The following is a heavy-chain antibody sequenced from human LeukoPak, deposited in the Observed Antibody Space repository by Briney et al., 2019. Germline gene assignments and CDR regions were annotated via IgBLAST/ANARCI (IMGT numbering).Heavy chain of an antibody. Sequence: GGSLRLSCAASGFTFSSYAMSWVRQAPGKGLEWVSAIRGGGGRTYYADSVKGRFTISRDNSKNTLYLQMNSLRAEDTAVYYCASDGGSGWYYFDYWGQGTLVTVSS. D-gene: IGHD6-19*01. J-gene: IGHJ4*02. V-gene: IGHV3-23*01. CDR2: IRGGGGRT. CDR3: ASDGGSGWYYFDY. CDR1: GFTFSSYA.